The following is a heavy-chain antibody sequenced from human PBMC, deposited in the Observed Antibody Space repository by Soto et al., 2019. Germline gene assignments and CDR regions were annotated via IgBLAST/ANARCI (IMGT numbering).Heavy chain of an antibody. CDR1: GFTFSSYG. CDR2: ISYDGSNK. D-gene: IGHD3-3*01. Sequence: QVQLVESGGGVVQPGRSLRLSCAASGFTFSSYGMHWVRQAPGKGLEWVAVISYDGSNKYYADSVKGRFTISRDNSKNTLYLQMNSMIAEDTAVYYCAKSPSRFFGVVIYPPDYWGQGTLVTVSS. J-gene: IGHJ4*02. CDR3: AKSPSRFFGVVIYPPDY. V-gene: IGHV3-30*18.